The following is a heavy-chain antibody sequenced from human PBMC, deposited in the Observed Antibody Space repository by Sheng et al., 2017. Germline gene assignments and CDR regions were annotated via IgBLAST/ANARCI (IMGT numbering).Heavy chain of an antibody. D-gene: IGHD2-15*01. CDR3: VRSGVPNGFDI. J-gene: IGHJ3*02. CDR1: GFIFSRHW. Sequence: EVKLVESGGGLVQPGGSLRLSCATSGFIFSRHWMQWVRQAPGKGLVWVSRIDGDGSTTTYADSVKGRFTIFRDNAKNTLYLQMNSLRAEDTAVYYCVRSGVPNGFDIWGQGTMVTVSS. CDR2: IDGDGSTT. V-gene: IGHV3-74*02.